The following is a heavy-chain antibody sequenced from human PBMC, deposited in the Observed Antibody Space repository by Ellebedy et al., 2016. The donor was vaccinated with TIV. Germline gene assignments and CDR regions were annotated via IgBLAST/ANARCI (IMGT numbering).Heavy chain of an antibody. J-gene: IGHJ4*02. Sequence: KVSCKASGYTLNDYWIGWVRQMPGTGLEWMGITYPGDSDTRYSPSFQGLVTISVDKSISTAYLQWDRLKTSDTAMYYCARTDMTGTRRVIDYWGQGTLVTVSS. CDR2: TYPGDSDT. CDR3: ARTDMTGTRRVIDY. CDR1: GYTLNDYW. D-gene: IGHD1-14*01. V-gene: IGHV5-51*01.